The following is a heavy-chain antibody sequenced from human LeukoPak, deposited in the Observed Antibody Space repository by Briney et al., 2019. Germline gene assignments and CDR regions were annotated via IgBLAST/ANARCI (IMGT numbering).Heavy chain of an antibody. J-gene: IGHJ4*02. Sequence: SVRVSCKASGGTFSSYAISWVRQAPGEGVEWMGGIITIFGTANYAQKFQGRGTITADKSTSTAYMELSSLRSEDTAVYYCARNQPPRYCSGGSCYSLADYWGQRTLVTVSS. CDR1: GGTFSSYA. CDR2: IITIFGTA. CDR3: ARNQPPRYCSGGSCYSLADY. V-gene: IGHV1-69*06. D-gene: IGHD2-15*01.